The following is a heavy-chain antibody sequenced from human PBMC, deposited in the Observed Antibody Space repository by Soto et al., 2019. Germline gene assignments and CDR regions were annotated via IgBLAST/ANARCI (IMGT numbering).Heavy chain of an antibody. J-gene: IGHJ4*02. CDR2: ISSSSYI. CDR3: ARVDVDTAMAKGDY. D-gene: IGHD5-18*01. Sequence: GGSLRLSCAASGFTFSSYSMNWVRQAPGKGLEWVSSISSSSYIYYADSVKGRFTISRDNAKNSLYLQMNSLRAEDTAVYYCARVDVDTAMAKGDYWGQGTLVTVSS. V-gene: IGHV3-21*01. CDR1: GFTFSSYS.